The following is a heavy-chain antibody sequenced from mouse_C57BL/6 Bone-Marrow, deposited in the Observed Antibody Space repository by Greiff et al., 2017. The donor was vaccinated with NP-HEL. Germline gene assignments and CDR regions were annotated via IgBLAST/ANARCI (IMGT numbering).Heavy chain of an antibody. CDR1: GYTFTSYG. CDR3: AREGGFAY. CDR2: IYPRSGNT. Sequence: QVHVKQSGAELARPGASVKLSCKASGYTFTSYGISWVKQRPGQGLEWIGEIYPRSGNTYYNEKFKGKATLTADKSSSTAYMELRSLTSEDSAVYFCAREGGFAYGGQGTLVTVSA. J-gene: IGHJ3*01. V-gene: IGHV1-81*01.